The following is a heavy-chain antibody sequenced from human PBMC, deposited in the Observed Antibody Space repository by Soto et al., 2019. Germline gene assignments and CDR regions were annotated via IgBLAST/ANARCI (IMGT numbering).Heavy chain of an antibody. D-gene: IGHD3-10*01. CDR1: GFTFSSFA. V-gene: IGHV3-23*01. Sequence: EVQLLESGGGLIQPGGSLRLSCAASGFTFSSFAMSWVRQAPGKGLEWVSDMSGSGGSTYYADSVKGRFTISRDNSKNTLYLQMNSLRAEDTAVYFCAKDLAMVRGPVDYWGQGTLVTVSS. CDR3: AKDLAMVRGPVDY. CDR2: MSGSGGST. J-gene: IGHJ4*02.